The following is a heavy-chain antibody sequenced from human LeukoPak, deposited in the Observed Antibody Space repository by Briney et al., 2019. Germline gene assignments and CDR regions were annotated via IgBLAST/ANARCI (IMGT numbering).Heavy chain of an antibody. D-gene: IGHD4-17*01. CDR2: INQSGST. CDR3: ARDYGDSRNYNWFDP. CDR1: GGSFSGYY. J-gene: IGHJ5*02. V-gene: IGHV4-34*01. Sequence: SETLSLTCAVHGGSFSGYYWSWMRQPPGEGLEWIGDINQSGSTTYNPSLKSRVTILVDTSKNQFSLELTSVTAADTAVYYCARDYGDSRNYNWFDPWGQGTLVTVSS.